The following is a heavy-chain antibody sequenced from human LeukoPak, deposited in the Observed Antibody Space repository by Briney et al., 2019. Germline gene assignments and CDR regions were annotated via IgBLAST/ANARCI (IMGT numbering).Heavy chain of an antibody. CDR2: IYSGGST. Sequence: GGSLRLSCAASGFTVSSNYMSWVRQAPGKGLEWVSVIYSGGSTYYADSVKGRFTISRDNSKNTLYLQMNSLRAEDTAVYYCARSLITGTTDYYYYGMDVWGQGTTVTVSS. D-gene: IGHD1-7*01. CDR1: GFTVSSNY. V-gene: IGHV3-66*01. J-gene: IGHJ6*02. CDR3: ARSLITGTTDYYYYGMDV.